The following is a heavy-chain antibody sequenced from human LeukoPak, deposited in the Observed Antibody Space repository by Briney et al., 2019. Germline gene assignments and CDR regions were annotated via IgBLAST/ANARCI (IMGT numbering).Heavy chain of an antibody. CDR1: GFTFSSYA. J-gene: IGHJ4*02. Sequence: GGSLRLSCAASGFTFSSYAMGWVRQAPGKGLEWVSAISGSGGSTYYADSVKGRFTISRDNSKNTLYLQMNSLRAEDTAVYYCAKSPSARVRLADYWGQGTLVTVSS. D-gene: IGHD3-10*01. CDR3: AKSPSARVRLADY. V-gene: IGHV3-23*01. CDR2: ISGSGGST.